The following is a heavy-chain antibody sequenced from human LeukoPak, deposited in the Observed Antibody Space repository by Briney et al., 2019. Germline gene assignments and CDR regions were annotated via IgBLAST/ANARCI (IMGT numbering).Heavy chain of an antibody. CDR3: ASSVSSGWYSF. Sequence: SETLSLTCIVSGSSISSYYWSWIRQPPGKGPEWIGYTSYSGSTNYNPSLKSRVTISVDTSKNQFSLKLSTVTAADTAVYHCASSVSSGWYSFWGQGTLVTVSS. J-gene: IGHJ4*02. CDR2: TSYSGST. V-gene: IGHV4-59*08. D-gene: IGHD6-19*01. CDR1: GSSISSYY.